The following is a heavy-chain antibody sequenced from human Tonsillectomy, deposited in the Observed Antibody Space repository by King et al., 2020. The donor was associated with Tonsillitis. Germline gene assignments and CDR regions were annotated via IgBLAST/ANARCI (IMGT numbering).Heavy chain of an antibody. V-gene: IGHV4-39*01. CDR3: SRQISVTSRIDP. D-gene: IGHD5-18*01. CDR1: GGSITTRNYY. CDR2: IYYSGNS. Sequence: QLQESGPGLVKPSETLSLTCTVSGGSITTRNYYWGWIRQPPGKGLEWIGMIYYSGNSYYNPSLKSRVTISVDTSKSQFSLRLTSVTVADTAVYYCSRQISVTSRIDPWGQGTLVTVSS. J-gene: IGHJ5*02.